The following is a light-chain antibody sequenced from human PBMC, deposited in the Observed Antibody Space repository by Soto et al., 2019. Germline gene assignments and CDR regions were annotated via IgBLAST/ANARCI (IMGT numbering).Light chain of an antibody. V-gene: IGKV1-5*01. Sequence: VQLSRSHATMPAAVGNSVAISCRASQNIRNLLAWYQQKPGKAPKPLIYDASTLKTGVPSWFSGSGSGSEFNFTITGLQPDDFATYCCQRSNTDATFGQGTRLEIK. CDR3: QRSNTDAT. J-gene: IGKJ5*01. CDR2: DAS. CDR1: QNIRNL.